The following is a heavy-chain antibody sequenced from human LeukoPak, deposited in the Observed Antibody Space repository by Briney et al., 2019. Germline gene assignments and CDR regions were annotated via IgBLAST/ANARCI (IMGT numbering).Heavy chain of an antibody. D-gene: IGHD6-19*01. CDR2: ISGSGGST. Sequence: GGSLRLSCAASGFTFSSYAMSWVRQAPGKGLEWASAISGSGGSTYYADSVKGRFTISRDNSKNTLYLQMNSLRAEDTAVYYCAKVSGYSSGRGTFDYWGQGTLVTVSS. CDR1: GFTFSSYA. V-gene: IGHV3-23*01. J-gene: IGHJ4*02. CDR3: AKVSGYSSGRGTFDY.